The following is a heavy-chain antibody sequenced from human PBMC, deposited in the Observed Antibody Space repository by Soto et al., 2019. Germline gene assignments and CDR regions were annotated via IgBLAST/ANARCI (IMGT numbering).Heavy chain of an antibody. CDR3: TRVRYSGSPAGA. CDR1: GYTFTTYD. CDR2: ISTGNGDT. J-gene: IGHJ1*01. D-gene: IGHD1-26*01. V-gene: IGHV1-18*01. Sequence: QVQLVQSGAEVKKPGASVKVSCTASGYTFTTYDISWVRQAPGQGLEWMGWISTGNGDTNYAQKFQGRVTMTTDTSTSTAYMDLRSLRPGDTAVYYCTRVRYSGSPAGAWGQGTVVTVSS.